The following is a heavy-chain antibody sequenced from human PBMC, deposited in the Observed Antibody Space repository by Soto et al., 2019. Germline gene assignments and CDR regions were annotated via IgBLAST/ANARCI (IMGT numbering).Heavy chain of an antibody. D-gene: IGHD6-19*01. CDR1: GFSLSTSGVG. V-gene: IGHV2-5*02. J-gene: IGHJ4*02. CDR3: AHRDRRDSSGWYHVGYFDY. Sequence: SGPTLVNPTQTLTLTCTFSGFSLSTSGVGVGWIRQPPGKALEWLALIYWDDDKRYSPSLKSRLTITKDTSKNQVVLTMTNMDPVDTATYYCAHRDRRDSSGWYHVGYFDYWGQGTLVTVSS. CDR2: IYWDDDK.